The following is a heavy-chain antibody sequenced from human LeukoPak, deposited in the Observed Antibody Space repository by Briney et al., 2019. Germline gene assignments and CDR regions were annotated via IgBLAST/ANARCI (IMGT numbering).Heavy chain of an antibody. D-gene: IGHD3-22*01. CDR3: ARHPPMRDSSGYYSYNWFDP. J-gene: IGHJ5*02. V-gene: IGHV1-69*04. Sequence: SVKVSCKPSGGTFSSYAISCVRHAPGQGLECMGRIIPILGIANYAQKFQGRVTITADKSTSTAYMELSSLRSEDTAVYYCARHPPMRDSSGYYSYNWFDPWGQGSLVTVSS. CDR1: GGTFSSYA. CDR2: IIPILGIA.